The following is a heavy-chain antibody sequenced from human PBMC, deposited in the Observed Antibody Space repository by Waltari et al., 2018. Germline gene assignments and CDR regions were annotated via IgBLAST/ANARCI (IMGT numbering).Heavy chain of an antibody. CDR2: TYYRSRWYN. Sequence: QVQLQQSGPGLVKPSQTLSLTCAISGDSVSSKTAAWNWIRQSPSRGLEWLGSTYYRSRWYNNYAVSVKSRIPINQDTSKTQFSLQLSSVTPEDTAVYYCARDPPDGYTYFDYWGQGTLVTVSS. J-gene: IGHJ4*02. CDR1: GDSVSSKTAA. CDR3: ARDPPDGYTYFDY. D-gene: IGHD3-16*01. V-gene: IGHV6-1*01.